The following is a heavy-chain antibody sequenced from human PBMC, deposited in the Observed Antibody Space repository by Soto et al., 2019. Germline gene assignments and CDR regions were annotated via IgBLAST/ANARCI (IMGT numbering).Heavy chain of an antibody. CDR1: GFALSSYW. CDR2: INPDGSRI. V-gene: IGHV3-74*01. D-gene: IGHD2-8*02. CDR3: ARVRVGAYGKFDP. J-gene: IGHJ5*02. Sequence: EVHLVESGGGLVQAGGSLRLSCAASGFALSSYWMHWVRRVPGKGLVWVSRINPDGSRIDYADSVRGRFTISRDNAKNTLFLQMNNLRAEDTALYHCARVRVGAYGKFDPWGQGTLVTVSS.